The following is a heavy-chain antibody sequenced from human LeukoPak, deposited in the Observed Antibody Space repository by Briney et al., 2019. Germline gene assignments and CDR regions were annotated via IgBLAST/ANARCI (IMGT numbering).Heavy chain of an antibody. V-gene: IGHV1-69*05. CDR3: ARGPKLGGRGYYYYMDV. Sequence: GASVKVSFKASGGTFTSYAISWVRQAPGQGLEWMGGIIPIFGTANYAQKFQGRVTITTDESTSTAYMELSSLRSEDTAVYYCARGPKLGGRGYYYYMDVWGKGTTVTVPS. CDR2: IIPIFGTA. D-gene: IGHD6-6*01. CDR1: GGTFTSYA. J-gene: IGHJ6*03.